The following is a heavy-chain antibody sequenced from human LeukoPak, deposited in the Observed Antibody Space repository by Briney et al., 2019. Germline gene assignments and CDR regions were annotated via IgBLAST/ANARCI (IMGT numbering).Heavy chain of an antibody. J-gene: IGHJ4*02. Sequence: GGSLRLSCAASGFTVSSNYMSWVRQAPGKGLEWVSVIYSGGATYYTDSVKGRFTISRDNSKNTLYLQMNSLRAEDTAVYYCARDLTGSGSFPYWGQGTLVTVSS. D-gene: IGHD3-10*01. CDR3: ARDLTGSGSFPY. V-gene: IGHV3-53*01. CDR2: IYSGGAT. CDR1: GFTVSSNY.